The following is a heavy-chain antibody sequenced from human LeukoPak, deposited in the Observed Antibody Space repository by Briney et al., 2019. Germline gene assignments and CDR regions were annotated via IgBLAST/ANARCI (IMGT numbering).Heavy chain of an antibody. CDR2: INPNSGGT. Sequence: GASVKVSCKASGYTFTGYYMHWVRQAPGQGLEWMGWINPNSGGTNYAQKFQGRVTMTRDTSISTAYMELSRLRSDDTAVYYCARMTTVTNRTRDYWGQGTLVTVSS. CDR1: GYTFTGYY. J-gene: IGHJ4*02. V-gene: IGHV1-2*02. D-gene: IGHD4-17*01. CDR3: ARMTTVTNRTRDY.